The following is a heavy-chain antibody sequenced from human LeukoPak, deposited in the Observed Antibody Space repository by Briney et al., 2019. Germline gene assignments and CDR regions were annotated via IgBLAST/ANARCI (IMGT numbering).Heavy chain of an antibody. CDR3: AGGSGYYPEAFDI. D-gene: IGHD3-3*01. Sequence: ASVKVSCKASGYTFTSYAMHWVRQAPGPRRGWMGWSNAGNGNTKYSQEFQGRVTITRDTSASTAYMELSSLRSEDMAVYYCAGGSGYYPEAFDIWGQGKMVTVSS. J-gene: IGHJ3*02. CDR2: SNAGNGNT. CDR1: GYTFTSYA. V-gene: IGHV1-3*02.